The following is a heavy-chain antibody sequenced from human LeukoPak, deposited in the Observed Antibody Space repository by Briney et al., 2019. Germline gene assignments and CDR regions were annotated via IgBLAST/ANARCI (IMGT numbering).Heavy chain of an antibody. CDR3: ARVQLVKIWFDP. CDR1: GYTFTSYG. J-gene: IGHJ5*02. CDR2: ISAYNGNT. D-gene: IGHD3-16*02. V-gene: IGHV1-18*01. Sequence: GASVKVSCKASGYTFTSYGISWVRQAPGQGLEWMGWISAYNGNTNYAQKLQGRVTMTTDTSTSTAYTELRSLRSDDTAVYYCARVQLVKIWFDPWGQGTLVTVSS.